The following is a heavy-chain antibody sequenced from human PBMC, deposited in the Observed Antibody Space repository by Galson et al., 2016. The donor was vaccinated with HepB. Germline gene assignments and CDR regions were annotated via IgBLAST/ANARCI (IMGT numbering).Heavy chain of an antibody. D-gene: IGHD1-20*01. Sequence: SETLSLTCSVSGGSISSVRDYWGWIRQPPGKGLEWIGTIYYTGSTYYSPSLKSRVAISVDTSENQFSLRLSSVTAADTAVYYCARHYWIKDLNGTYSSPFDYWGQGALVTVSS. J-gene: IGHJ4*02. CDR1: GGSISSVRDY. CDR3: ARHYWIKDLNGTYSSPFDY. V-gene: IGHV4-39*01. CDR2: IYYTGST.